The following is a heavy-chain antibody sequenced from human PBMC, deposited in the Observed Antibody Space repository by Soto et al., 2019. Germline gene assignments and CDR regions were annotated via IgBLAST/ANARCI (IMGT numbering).Heavy chain of an antibody. CDR2: ISGSGGST. CDR3: AKASAPGGTYFPLWF. J-gene: IGHJ4*02. CDR1: GFTFSSYG. V-gene: IGHV3-23*01. D-gene: IGHD1-26*01. Sequence: PGGSLRLSCAASGFTFSSYGMSWVRQAPGKGLEWVSSISGSGGSTYYADSVKGRFTISRDNSKNTLYLQMNSLRAGDTAVYYCAKASAPGGTYFPLWFWGQGTLVTVSS.